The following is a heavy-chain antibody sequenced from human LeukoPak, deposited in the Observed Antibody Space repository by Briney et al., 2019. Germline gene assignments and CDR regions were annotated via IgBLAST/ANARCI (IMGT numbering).Heavy chain of an antibody. CDR3: ARGRLQLWSFPLPYNHYAIDV. V-gene: IGHV4-34*01. CDR1: GDSFSGYF. J-gene: IGHJ6*02. CDR2: SNHFGST. Sequence: SETLSLTCAVSGDSFSGYFWTWIRQPPGKGLEWIGESNHFGSTYYNPSLKSRVTISVDTSKKQFSLNVRSLTDADPAVYFCARGRLQLWSFPLPYNHYAIDVWGQGTTVTVSS. D-gene: IGHD5-18*01.